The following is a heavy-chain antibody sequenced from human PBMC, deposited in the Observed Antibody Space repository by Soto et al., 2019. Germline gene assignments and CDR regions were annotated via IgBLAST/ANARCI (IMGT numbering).Heavy chain of an antibody. D-gene: IGHD3-3*01. CDR1: GFTFSSYA. J-gene: IGHJ3*02. V-gene: IGHV3-23*01. CDR2: ISGSGGST. CDR3: AKVGWFHEAFDI. Sequence: EVQLLDSGGGLVQPGGSLRLSCAASGFTFSSYAMSWVRQAPGKGLEWVSAISGSGGSTYYADSVKGRFTISRDNSKNTMYLQMNSLRADDTAVYYCAKVGWFHEAFDIWGQGTMVTVSS.